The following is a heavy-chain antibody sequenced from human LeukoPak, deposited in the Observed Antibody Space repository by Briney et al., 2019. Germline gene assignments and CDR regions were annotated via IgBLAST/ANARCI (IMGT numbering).Heavy chain of an antibody. J-gene: IGHJ4*02. D-gene: IGHD3-9*01. V-gene: IGHV3-48*02. Sequence: GSSLRRSCATSGSRLADNPMNRVAMATGKGLERITNILTSAEGAKCAYYADSVKGRVTISRDDGKNTLYLHMNSLRDDDTLFYQAEDGIRDAFDYWGQGILVTVSS. CDR1: GSRLADNP. CDR2: ILTSAEGAKCA. CDR3: EDGIRDAFDY.